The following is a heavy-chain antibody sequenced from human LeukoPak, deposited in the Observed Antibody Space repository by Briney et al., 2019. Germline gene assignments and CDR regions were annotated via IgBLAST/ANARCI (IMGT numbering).Heavy chain of an antibody. CDR2: IHYGGTT. Sequence: PSQTLSLTRTVPGDSITRRDPYWSWIRQPPGKGLEWIGYIHYGGTTYYRPSLKSRVTISPDTSKNQFSLKLTSVTAADTAVYFCTRGAMLRGIPHSPGEWGQGTLVTVSS. CDR3: TRGAMLRGIPHSPGE. CDR1: GDSITRRDPY. J-gene: IGHJ4*02. D-gene: IGHD3-10*01. V-gene: IGHV4-30-4*01.